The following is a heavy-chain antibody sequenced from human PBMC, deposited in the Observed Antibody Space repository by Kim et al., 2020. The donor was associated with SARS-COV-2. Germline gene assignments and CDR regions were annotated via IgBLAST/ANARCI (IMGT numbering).Heavy chain of an antibody. D-gene: IGHD3-10*01. V-gene: IGHV1-3*01. CDR1: GYTFTNYA. J-gene: IGHJ3*02. CDR2: IIAANGNT. Sequence: ASVKVSCKASGYTFTNYAIHWVRQAPGQRLEWMGWIIAANGNTKYSQKFQGGVTFTRDTSASIGYMDLSSLRSEDTAVYYCARGAGSAGAFDIWGQGTMVTVSS. CDR3: ARGAGSAGAFDI.